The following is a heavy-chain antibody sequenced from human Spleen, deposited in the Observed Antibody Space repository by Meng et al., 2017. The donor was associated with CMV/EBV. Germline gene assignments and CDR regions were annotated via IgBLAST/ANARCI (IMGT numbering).Heavy chain of an antibody. J-gene: IGHJ5*02. V-gene: IGHV3-21*01. D-gene: IGHD6-13*01. CDR3: ARVHSSWLYNWFDP. CDR2: SSVSSSYM. Sequence: GESLKISCVVSGFPLSRYSMNWVRQAPGKGLEWVASSSVSSSYMYYPDSVKGRFTISRDNAKNSLYLQMNSLRAEDTAVYYCARVHSSWLYNWFDPWGQGTLVTVSS. CDR1: GFPLSRYS.